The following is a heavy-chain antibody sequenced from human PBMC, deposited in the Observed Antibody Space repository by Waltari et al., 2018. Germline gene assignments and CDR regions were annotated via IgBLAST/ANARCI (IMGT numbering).Heavy chain of an antibody. CDR3: ARGTAYDFWSGYYGIYYMDV. CDR1: GGTFSSYA. J-gene: IGHJ6*03. D-gene: IGHD3-3*01. CDR2: IIPIFGTA. Sequence: VQLVQSGAAVKKPGSSVKVSCKASGGTFSSYAISWVRQAPGQGLGWMGGIIPIFGTANYAQKFQGRVTITTDESTSTAYMELSRLRSEDTAVYYCARGTAYDFWSGYYGIYYMDVWGKGTTVTVSS. V-gene: IGHV1-69*05.